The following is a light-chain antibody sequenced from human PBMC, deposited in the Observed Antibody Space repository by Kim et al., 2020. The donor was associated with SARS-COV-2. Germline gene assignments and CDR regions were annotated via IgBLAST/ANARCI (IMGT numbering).Light chain of an antibody. Sequence: EIVMTQSPATLSVSPGDRATLSCRASQSVDSNLAWYQQKPGQPPRLLMYGASTRASGIPARFSGSGSGTEFTLTISSLQSEDLAVYYCQNYNKWPPWTFGRGTKVEIK. V-gene: IGKV3-15*01. CDR2: GAS. CDR1: QSVDSN. J-gene: IGKJ1*01. CDR3: QNYNKWPPWT.